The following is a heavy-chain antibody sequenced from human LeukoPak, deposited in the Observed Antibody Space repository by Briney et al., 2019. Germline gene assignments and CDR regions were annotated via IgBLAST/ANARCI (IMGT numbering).Heavy chain of an antibody. CDR3: ARQVYNWNDGETGAFDI. CDR2: IDPSDSYT. Sequence: GESLKISCKGSGYSFTSYWISWVRQMPGKGLEWMGRIDPSDSYTNYSPSFQGHVTISADKSISTAYLQWSSLKASDTAMYYCARQVYNWNDGETGAFDIWGQGRMVTVSS. J-gene: IGHJ3*02. D-gene: IGHD1-1*01. CDR1: GYSFTSYW. V-gene: IGHV5-10-1*01.